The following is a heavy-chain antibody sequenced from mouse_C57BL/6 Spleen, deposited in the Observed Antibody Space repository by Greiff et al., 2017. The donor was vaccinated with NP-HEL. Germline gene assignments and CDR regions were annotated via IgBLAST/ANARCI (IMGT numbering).Heavy chain of an antibody. CDR1: GYAFSSYW. CDR2: IYPGAGDT. J-gene: IGHJ2*01. V-gene: IGHV1-80*01. D-gene: IGHD1-1*01. CDR3: ARSHYYYGSGGYYFDY. Sequence: LVESGAELVKPGASVKISCKASGYAFSSYWMNWVKQRPGKGLEWIGQIYPGAGDTNYNGKFKGKATLTADKSSSTAYMQLSSLTSEDSAVYFCARSHYYYGSGGYYFDYWGQGTTLTVSS.